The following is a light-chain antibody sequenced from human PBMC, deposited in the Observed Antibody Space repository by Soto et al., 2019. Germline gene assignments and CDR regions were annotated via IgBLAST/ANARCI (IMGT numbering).Light chain of an antibody. J-gene: IGKJ4*01. Sequence: DIQMTQSPSSLSASLGDRVTITCRASQGIGVYLAWFQQKPGQVPSLLIYAASALQSGVPSRFIGGGSGTDFTLTINSLQPEDVATYYCQKYNSAPLTFGGGTKVDIK. CDR1: QGIGVY. V-gene: IGKV1-27*01. CDR2: AAS. CDR3: QKYNSAPLT.